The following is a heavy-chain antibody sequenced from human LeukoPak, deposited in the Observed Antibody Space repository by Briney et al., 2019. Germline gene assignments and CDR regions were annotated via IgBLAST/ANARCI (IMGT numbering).Heavy chain of an antibody. CDR2: IIPIFGTA. D-gene: IGHD1-14*01. Sequence: SVKVSCKASGGTFSSYAISWVRQAPGQGLEWMGGIIPIFGTANYAQKFQGRVTITADESTSTAYMELSSLRSEDTAVYYCAREDGTASGGTFDIWGQGTMVTVSS. CDR3: AREDGTASGGTFDI. CDR1: GGTFSSYA. J-gene: IGHJ3*02. V-gene: IGHV1-69*13.